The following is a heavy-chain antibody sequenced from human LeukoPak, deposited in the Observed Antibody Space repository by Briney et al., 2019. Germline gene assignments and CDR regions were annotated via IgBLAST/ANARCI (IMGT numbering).Heavy chain of an antibody. CDR1: GGSISSGSYY. Sequence: PSETLSLTCTVSGGSISSGSYYWSWIRQPAGKGLEWIGRIYTSGSTNYNPSLKSRVTISVDTSKNQFSLKLSSVTAADTAVYYCAREGARDAFGIWGQGTMVTVSS. D-gene: IGHD4/OR15-4a*01. CDR3: AREGARDAFGI. CDR2: IYTSGST. V-gene: IGHV4-61*02. J-gene: IGHJ3*02.